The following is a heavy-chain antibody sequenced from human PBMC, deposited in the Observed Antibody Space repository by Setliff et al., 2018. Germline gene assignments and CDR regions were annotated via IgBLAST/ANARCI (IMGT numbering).Heavy chain of an antibody. CDR2: IIPIFGTA. D-gene: IGHD3-22*01. CDR1: GGTFSSYA. J-gene: IGHJ4*02. CDR3: AADYYDSSGYGY. Sequence: SVKVSCKASGGTFSSYAISWVRQASGQGLEWMGRIIPIFGTANYAQKFQGRVTITADKSTSTAYMELSSLRSEDTAVYYCAADYYDSSGYGYWGQGTLVTVSS. V-gene: IGHV1-69*06.